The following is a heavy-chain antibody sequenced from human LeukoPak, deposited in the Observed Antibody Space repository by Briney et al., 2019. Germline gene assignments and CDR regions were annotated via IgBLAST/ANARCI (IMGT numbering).Heavy chain of an antibody. CDR1: GGSISSYY. Sequence: PSETLSLTCTVSGGSISSYYWSWIRQPAGKGLEWIGRIYTSGSTNYNPCLKSRVTMSIDTSKNQYSLKVSSVTAADTAVYYCARAIVGVTDAFDIWGQGTMVSVSS. D-gene: IGHD1-26*01. J-gene: IGHJ3*02. V-gene: IGHV4-4*07. CDR2: IYTSGST. CDR3: ARAIVGVTDAFDI.